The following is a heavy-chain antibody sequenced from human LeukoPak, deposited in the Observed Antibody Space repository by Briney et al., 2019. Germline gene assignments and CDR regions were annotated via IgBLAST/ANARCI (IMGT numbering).Heavy chain of an antibody. D-gene: IGHD2/OR15-2a*01. Sequence: GRSLRLSCAASGFTFSSYGMHWVRQAPGKGLEWVAVISYDGSNKYYADSVKGRFTISRDNSKNTLYLQMNSLRAEDAAVYYCAKEEYGHWGRGTLVTVSS. CDR3: AKEEYGH. CDR1: GFTFSSYG. CDR2: ISYDGSNK. J-gene: IGHJ4*02. V-gene: IGHV3-30*18.